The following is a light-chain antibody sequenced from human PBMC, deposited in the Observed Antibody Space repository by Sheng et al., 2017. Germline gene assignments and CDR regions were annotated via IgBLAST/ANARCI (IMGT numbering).Light chain of an antibody. V-gene: IGKV3-20*01. CDR1: KSVRSNF. CDR2: GAS. CDR3: QQYGSSPIT. J-gene: IGKJ5*01. Sequence: EIVLTQSPGTLSLSPGARATLSCRASKSVRSNFLAWYQQKPGQAPRLLIYGASSRATGIPDRFSGGGSETDFTLTISRLEPEDFAVYYCQQYGSSPITFGQGTRLEIK.